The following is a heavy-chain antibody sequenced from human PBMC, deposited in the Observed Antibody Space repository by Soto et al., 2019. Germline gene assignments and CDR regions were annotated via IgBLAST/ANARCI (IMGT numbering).Heavy chain of an antibody. V-gene: IGHV1-18*01. CDR3: ARDRHGVSVTRGGFDS. J-gene: IGHJ4*02. CDR1: GYTFSNFG. D-gene: IGHD2-8*01. CDR2: ISPYNGNT. Sequence: QVQLVQSGGEVKKPGASVKVSCKASGYTFSNFGLSWVRQAPGQGLELMGWISPYNGNTNYAQKLQGRLTMTTDTPTSTAYMALASLRSDYTAVYYWARDRHGVSVTRGGFDSWGQGTLVTVSS.